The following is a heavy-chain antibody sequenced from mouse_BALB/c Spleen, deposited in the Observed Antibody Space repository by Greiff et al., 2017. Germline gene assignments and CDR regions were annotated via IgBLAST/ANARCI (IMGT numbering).Heavy chain of an antibody. CDR2: INPSNGGT. CDR1: GYTFTSYY. Sequence: QVQLQQSGAELVKPGASVKLSCKASGYTFTSYYMYWVKQRPGQGLEWIGEINPSNGGTNFNEKFKGKATLTVAKSSSTAYMQLSSLTSEDSAVYYCTRRRGLNWFAYWGQGTLVTVSA. V-gene: IGHV1S81*02. J-gene: IGHJ3*01. CDR3: TRRRGLNWFAY. D-gene: IGHD6-1*01.